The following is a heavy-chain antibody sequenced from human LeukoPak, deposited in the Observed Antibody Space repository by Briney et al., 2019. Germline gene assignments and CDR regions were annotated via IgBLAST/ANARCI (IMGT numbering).Heavy chain of an antibody. CDR2: IYYSGST. Sequence: SETLSLTCTVSGGSISSSSYYWGWIRQPPGKGLEWIGSIYYSGSTYYNPSLKSRVTISVDTSKNQFPLKLSSVTAADTAVYYCARDSTAYDSSGYFNYWGQGTLVTVSS. J-gene: IGHJ4*02. CDR1: GGSISSSSYY. V-gene: IGHV4-39*06. D-gene: IGHD3-22*01. CDR3: ARDSTAYDSSGYFNY.